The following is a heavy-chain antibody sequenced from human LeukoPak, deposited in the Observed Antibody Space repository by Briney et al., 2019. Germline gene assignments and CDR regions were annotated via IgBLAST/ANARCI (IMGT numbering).Heavy chain of an antibody. V-gene: IGHV4-34*01. CDR1: GGSFSGYY. Sequence: SETLSLTCAVYGGSFSGYYWSWIRQPPGKGLEWIGEINHSGSTNYNPSLKSGVTISVDTPKNQFSLKLSSVTAAGTAVYYCARSTTGTTRCAFDIWGQGTMVTVSS. J-gene: IGHJ3*02. CDR2: INHSGST. D-gene: IGHD1-1*01. CDR3: ARSTTGTTRCAFDI.